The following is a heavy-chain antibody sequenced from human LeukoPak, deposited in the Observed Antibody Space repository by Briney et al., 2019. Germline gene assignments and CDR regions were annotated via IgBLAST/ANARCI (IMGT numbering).Heavy chain of an antibody. V-gene: IGHV4-4*02. CDR2: IYHSGST. CDR1: GGPISSSNW. D-gene: IGHD3-10*01. J-gene: IGHJ5*02. CDR3: ARERTMVRGMSWFDP. Sequence: PSGTLSLTCAVSGGPISSSNWWSWVRQPPGKGLEWIGEIYHSGSTNYNPSLKSRVSISVDTSKNQFSLKLTSVTAADTAVYYCARERTMVRGMSWFDPWGQGTLVTVSS.